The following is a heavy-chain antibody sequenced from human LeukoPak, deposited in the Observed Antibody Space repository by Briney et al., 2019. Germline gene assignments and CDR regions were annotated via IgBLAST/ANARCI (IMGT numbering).Heavy chain of an antibody. Sequence: PGGSLRLSCAASGFTFSSYGMSWVRQAPGKGLEWVSAISGSGGSTYYADSVKGRFTISRDNSKNTLYLQMNSLRAEDTALYHCARVGRGVPDYYYYMDVWGKGTTVTVSS. CDR3: ARVGRGVPDYYYYMDV. CDR2: ISGSGGST. CDR1: GFTFSSYG. J-gene: IGHJ6*03. D-gene: IGHD3-10*01. V-gene: IGHV3-23*01.